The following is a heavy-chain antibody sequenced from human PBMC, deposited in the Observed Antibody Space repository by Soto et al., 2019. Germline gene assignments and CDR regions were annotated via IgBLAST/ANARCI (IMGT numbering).Heavy chain of an antibody. J-gene: IGHJ3*02. Sequence: GSLRLSCAASGFTFSSYSMNWVRQAPGKGLEWVSYISSSSSTIYYADSVKGRFTISRDNAKNSLYLQMNSLRAEDTAVYYCARDPASDAFDIWGQGTMVTVSS. CDR2: ISSSSSTI. CDR1: GFTFSSYS. V-gene: IGHV3-48*01. CDR3: ARDPASDAFDI.